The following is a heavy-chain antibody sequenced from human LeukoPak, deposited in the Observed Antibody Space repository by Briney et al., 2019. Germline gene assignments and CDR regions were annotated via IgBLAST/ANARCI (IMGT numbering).Heavy chain of an antibody. D-gene: IGHD4-17*01. V-gene: IGHV1-69*04. CDR1: GGTFSSYA. CDR2: IIPILGIA. Sequence: SVKVSCKASGGTFSSYAIGWVRQAPGQGLEWMGRIIPILGIANYAQKFQGRVTITADKSTSTAYMELSSLRSEDTAVYYCARVHDYGDSPFDYWGQGTLVTVSS. CDR3: ARVHDYGDSPFDY. J-gene: IGHJ4*02.